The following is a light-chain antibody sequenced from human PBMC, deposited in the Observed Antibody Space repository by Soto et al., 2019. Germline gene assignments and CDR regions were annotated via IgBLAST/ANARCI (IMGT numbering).Light chain of an antibody. Sequence: DIVLTRSPGTLSLSAWERSTLYCFASHIFSSSYLAWYQQKPGQAPRLLIYGASSRATGIPDRFSGSGSGTDSTLTISRLEPEDFAVYYCQQYGSSPITFGQGTRLEIK. J-gene: IGKJ5*01. V-gene: IGKV3-20*01. CDR2: GAS. CDR3: QQYGSSPIT. CDR1: HIFSSSY.